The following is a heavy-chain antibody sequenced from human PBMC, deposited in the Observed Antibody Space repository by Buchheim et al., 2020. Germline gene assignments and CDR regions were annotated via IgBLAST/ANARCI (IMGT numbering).Heavy chain of an antibody. D-gene: IGHD3-22*01. CDR1: GFTFSSYE. CDR3: ARAASTMIVVVPFDY. CDR2: ISSSGSTI. V-gene: IGHV3-48*03. J-gene: IGHJ4*02. Sequence: EVQLVESGGGLVQPGGSLRLSCAASGFTFSSYEMNWVRQAPGKGLEWVSYISSSGSTIYYADSVKGRFTISRDNAKNSLYLQMNSLRAEDTAVYYCARAASTMIVVVPFDYWGQGTL.